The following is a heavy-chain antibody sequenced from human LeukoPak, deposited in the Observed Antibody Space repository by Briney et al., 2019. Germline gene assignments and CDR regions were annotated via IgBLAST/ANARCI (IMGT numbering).Heavy chain of an antibody. J-gene: IGHJ5*02. D-gene: IGHD1-26*01. CDR3: ARVGWELLNLHFDP. CDR2: IKKDGSQK. V-gene: IGHV3-7*03. CDR1: GFTFSDKW. Sequence: GGSLRLSCVASGFTFSDKWMSWVRQAPGKGPEWVASIKKDGSQKYYVDSVKGRFTISRDNAQNSLYLQMNSLRVEETAIYSCARVGWELLNLHFDPWGQGTLVTVSS.